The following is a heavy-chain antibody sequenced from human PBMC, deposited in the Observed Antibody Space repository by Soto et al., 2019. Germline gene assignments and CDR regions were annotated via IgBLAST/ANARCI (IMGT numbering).Heavy chain of an antibody. CDR3: ARDPYSSSHGSLRGGYGMDV. J-gene: IGHJ6*02. D-gene: IGHD6-13*01. Sequence: QVQLQESGPGLMKPSETLSLTCSVSGGSISSNYWSWIRLPPGKGLEWIGYIYYSGSTNYNPSLKSRVTISADTSKNQFSLKLSTVTAADTAVYYCARDPYSSSHGSLRGGYGMDVWGQGTTVTVSS. CDR1: GGSISSNY. CDR2: IYYSGST. V-gene: IGHV4-59*01.